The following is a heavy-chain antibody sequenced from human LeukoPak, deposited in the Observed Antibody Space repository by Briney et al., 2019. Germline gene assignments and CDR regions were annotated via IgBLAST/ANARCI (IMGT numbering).Heavy chain of an antibody. Sequence: PGGSLRLSCAASGFTFSSYAMSWVRQAPGKGLEWVSAISGSGGSTYYADSVKGRFTISRDNSKNTLYLQMNSLRAEDTAVYYCTRDSSSSWLIEYYFDYWGQGTLVTVSS. V-gene: IGHV3-23*01. CDR2: ISGSGGST. J-gene: IGHJ4*02. CDR1: GFTFSSYA. CDR3: TRDSSSSWLIEYYFDY. D-gene: IGHD6-13*01.